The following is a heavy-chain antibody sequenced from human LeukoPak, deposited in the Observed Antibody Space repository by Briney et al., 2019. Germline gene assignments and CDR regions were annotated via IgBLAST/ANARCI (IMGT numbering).Heavy chain of an antibody. CDR1: GFTFSTYA. J-gene: IGHJ5*02. D-gene: IGHD6-6*01. CDR2: ISGGRGGT. CDR3: ARYPYSSSSRWFDP. Sequence: GGSLRLSCAASGFTFSTYAMTWVRQASGKGLEWVSTISGGRGGTYYADSVKGRFAISRDNSKSTLYLQMNSLRAEDTAVYYCARYPYSSSSRWFDPWGQGTVVTVFS. V-gene: IGHV3-23*01.